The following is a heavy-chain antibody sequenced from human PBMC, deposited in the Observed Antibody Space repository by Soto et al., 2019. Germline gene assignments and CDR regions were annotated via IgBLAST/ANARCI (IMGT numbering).Heavy chain of an antibody. V-gene: IGHV4-34*01. Sequence: QVQLQQWSAGLLKPSETLSLTCAVYGGSFSGYQWSWIRQTPGKGLEWIGEINDSGNINFNPSLKSRVTILLDTPKKQISLKLSSVTAADSAVYYCARGLILWFGELSRRAGYHYYMDVWVKGTTVTVSS. J-gene: IGHJ6*03. CDR2: INDSGNI. CDR3: ARGLILWFGELSRRAGYHYYMDV. CDR1: GGSFSGYQ. D-gene: IGHD3-10*01.